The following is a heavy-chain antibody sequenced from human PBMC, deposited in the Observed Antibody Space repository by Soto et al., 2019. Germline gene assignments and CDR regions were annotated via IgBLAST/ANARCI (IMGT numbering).Heavy chain of an antibody. Sequence: GESLKISCAASGFTFSSYWMSWVRQAPGKGLEWVANIKQDGSEKYYVDSVKGRFTISRDKAKNSLYLQMNSLRAEDTAVYYCARDPRGLYFDDSSGYYDDWGQGTLVTVSS. CDR3: ARDPRGLYFDDSSGYYDD. CDR2: IKQDGSEK. V-gene: IGHV3-7*01. D-gene: IGHD3-22*01. J-gene: IGHJ4*02. CDR1: GFTFSSYW.